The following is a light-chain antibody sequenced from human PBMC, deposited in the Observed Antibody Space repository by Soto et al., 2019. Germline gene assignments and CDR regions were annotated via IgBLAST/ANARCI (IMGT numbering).Light chain of an antibody. CDR1: QSVFSS. V-gene: IGKV3-15*01. J-gene: IGKJ1*01. CDR3: QQYHSWPA. Sequence: EIVMTQSPATLSLSPGESATLSCRASQSVFSSLAWYQQRPGQAPRLLIYGSATRATGIPDRFSGSGSGTEFSLTISRLQSEDSAVYYCQQYHSWPAFGQGTKVEIK. CDR2: GSA.